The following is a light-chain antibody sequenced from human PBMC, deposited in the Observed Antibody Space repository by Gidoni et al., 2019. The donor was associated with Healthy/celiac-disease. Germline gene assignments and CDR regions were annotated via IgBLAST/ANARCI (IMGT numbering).Light chain of an antibody. Sequence: DIVMTQSPLSLPVTPGEPASISCRSSQSLLHRNGYNYLDWYLQKPGQSPQLLIYLGSNRASGVPDRFSGSGSGTDFTLKISRVEAEDVGVYYCMQALQTPRTFXQXTKVEIK. J-gene: IGKJ1*01. CDR3: MQALQTPRT. CDR1: QSLLHRNGYNY. CDR2: LGS. V-gene: IGKV2-28*01.